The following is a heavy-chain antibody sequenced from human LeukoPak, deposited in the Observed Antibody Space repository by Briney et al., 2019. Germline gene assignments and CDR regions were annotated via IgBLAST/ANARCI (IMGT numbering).Heavy chain of an antibody. V-gene: IGHV3-21*01. CDR1: AFIFSTYD. Sequence: GGSLRLSCVASAFIFSTYDMHWVRQAPGKGLEWVSSISSSSDYKYYADSVKGRFTISRDNAKNSLYLQMDSLRAEDTAVYYCASEIVPRWSSPDFDYWGQGTLVTVSS. J-gene: IGHJ4*02. CDR2: ISSSSDYK. CDR3: ASEIVPRWSSPDFDY. D-gene: IGHD2-15*01.